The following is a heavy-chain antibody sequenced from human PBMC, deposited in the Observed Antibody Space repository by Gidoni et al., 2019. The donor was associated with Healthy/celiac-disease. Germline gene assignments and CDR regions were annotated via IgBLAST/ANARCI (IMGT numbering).Heavy chain of an antibody. D-gene: IGHD3-9*01. V-gene: IGHV3-23*01. CDR1: GFTFSSYA. CDR3: AKGDDILTGYYSGFDY. CDR2: ISGSGGST. Sequence: EVQLLESGGGLVQPGGSLRLSCAASGFTFSSYAMSWVRQAPGKGLEWVSAISGSGGSTDYADSVKGRFTISRDNSKNTLYLQMNSLRAEDTAVYYCAKGDDILTGYYSGFDYWGQGTLVTVSS. J-gene: IGHJ4*02.